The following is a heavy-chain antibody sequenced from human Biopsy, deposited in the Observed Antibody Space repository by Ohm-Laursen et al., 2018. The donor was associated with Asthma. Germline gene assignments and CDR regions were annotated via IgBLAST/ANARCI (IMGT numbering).Heavy chain of an antibody. J-gene: IGHJ6*02. CDR2: ISFDGSNK. D-gene: IGHD2-21*02. V-gene: IGHV3-30*03. Sequence: SLRLSCAASGFSFSRYGMHWVRQAPGKGLEWVAVISFDGSNKYYGDSVKGRFTIARDNSKNTVYLQMNSLRAEDTAVYYCASHEVVTAILPMDVWGQGTTVTVSS. CDR3: ASHEVVTAILPMDV. CDR1: GFSFSRYG.